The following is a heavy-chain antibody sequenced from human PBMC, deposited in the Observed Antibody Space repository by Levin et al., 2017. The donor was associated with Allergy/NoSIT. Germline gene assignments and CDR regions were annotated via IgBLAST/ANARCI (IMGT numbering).Heavy chain of an antibody. CDR1: GFTFSNSA. D-gene: IGHD2-21*01. Sequence: PGGSLRLSCAASGFTFSNSAMSWLRQAPGKGLEWVSTISDSGDSTYYADSVKGRFTISRDNSMDTLYLQVNRLRAEDTAVYYCAKYCGPASCFGRFDYWGQGTLLTVSS. J-gene: IGHJ4*02. CDR2: ISDSGDST. V-gene: IGHV3-23*01. CDR3: AKYCGPASCFGRFDY.